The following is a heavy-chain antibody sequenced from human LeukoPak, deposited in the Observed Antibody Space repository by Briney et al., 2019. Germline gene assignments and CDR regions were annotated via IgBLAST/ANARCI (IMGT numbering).Heavy chain of an antibody. J-gene: IGHJ3*02. D-gene: IGHD2-21*02. CDR3: AKDGEAYCGGDCYPSGFDI. Sequence: GGSLRLSCAASGFTFSSYGMHWVRQAPGKGLEWVAVISYDGSNKYYADSVKGRFTISRDNSKNTLYLQMNSLRAKDTAVYYCAKDGEAYCGGDCYPSGFDIWGQGTMVTVSS. V-gene: IGHV3-30*18. CDR1: GFTFSSYG. CDR2: ISYDGSNK.